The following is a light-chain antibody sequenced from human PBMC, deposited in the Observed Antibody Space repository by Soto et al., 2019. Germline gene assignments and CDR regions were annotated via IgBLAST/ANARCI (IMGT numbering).Light chain of an antibody. V-gene: IGLV2-14*01. CDR2: DVS. CDR3: SSYTSSNTRYV. Sequence: QSALTQPASVSGSPGQSITISCTGTSSDVGGYNYVSWYQQHPGKAPKLMIYDVSHRPSGVSNRFSGSKSGNTASLTISGLQAEDEADYSGSSYTSSNTRYVFGTGTKLTVL. CDR1: SSDVGGYNY. J-gene: IGLJ1*01.